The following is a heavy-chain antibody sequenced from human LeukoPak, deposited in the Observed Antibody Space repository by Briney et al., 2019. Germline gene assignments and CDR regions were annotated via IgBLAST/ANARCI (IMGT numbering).Heavy chain of an antibody. Sequence: GRSLRLSCAASGFTFSSYAMHWVRQAPGKGLEWVAVISYDGSNKYYADSVKGRFTISRDNSKNTLYLQMNSLRAEDTAVYYCAPSEEKQQLDPWGQGTLVTVSS. CDR1: GFTFSSYA. D-gene: IGHD6-13*01. J-gene: IGHJ5*02. CDR2: ISYDGSNK. CDR3: APSEEKQQLDP. V-gene: IGHV3-30-3*01.